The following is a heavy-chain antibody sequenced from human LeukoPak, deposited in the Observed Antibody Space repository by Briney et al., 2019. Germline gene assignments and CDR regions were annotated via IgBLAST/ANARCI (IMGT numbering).Heavy chain of an antibody. V-gene: IGHV3-23*01. Sequence: GGSLRPSCAASGFTFSSYAMSWVRQAPGKGLEWVSAISGSGGSTYYADSVKGRFTISRDNSKNTLYLQMNSLRAEDTAVYYCAKSLTYYDILTGYSERRGFDYWGQGTLVTVSS. D-gene: IGHD3-9*01. J-gene: IGHJ4*02. CDR2: ISGSGGST. CDR1: GFTFSSYA. CDR3: AKSLTYYDILTGYSERRGFDY.